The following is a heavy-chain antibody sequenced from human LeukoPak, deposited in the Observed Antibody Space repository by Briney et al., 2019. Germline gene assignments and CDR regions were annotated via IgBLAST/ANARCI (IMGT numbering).Heavy chain of an antibody. CDR2: ISSSSSYI. CDR1: GFTFSSYS. J-gene: IGHJ4*02. D-gene: IGHD3-22*01. V-gene: IGHV3-21*04. CDR3: AKEQRPYYYDSSGYYSPFDY. Sequence: GGSLRLSCAASGFTFSSYSMNWVRQAPGKGLEWVSSISSSSSYIYYADSVKGRFTISRDNAKNSLYLQMNSLRAEDTALYYCAKEQRPYYYDSSGYYSPFDYWGQGTLVTVSS.